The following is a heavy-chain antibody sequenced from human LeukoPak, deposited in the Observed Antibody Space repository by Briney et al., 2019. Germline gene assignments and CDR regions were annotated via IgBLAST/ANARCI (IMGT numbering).Heavy chain of an antibody. Sequence: GGSLRLSCAASGFTFDDYAMHWVRQAPGKGLEWVSGISWNSGSIGYADSVKGRFTISRDNSKNTLYLQMDSLRPEDTAVYYCAKDRNSGYDSADYWGQGTLVTVSS. J-gene: IGHJ4*02. CDR1: GFTFDDYA. CDR2: ISWNSGSI. CDR3: AKDRNSGYDSADY. V-gene: IGHV3-9*01. D-gene: IGHD5-12*01.